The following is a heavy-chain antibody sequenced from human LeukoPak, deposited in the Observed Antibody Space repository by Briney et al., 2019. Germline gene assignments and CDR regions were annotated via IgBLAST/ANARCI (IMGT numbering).Heavy chain of an antibody. Sequence: GASVKVSCKASGYTFSNYGINWVRQAPGQGLEWMGWIFSYNGNRKYAQKFHNRVTMTTDASTSTAHMELRSLRSDDTAVYYCAREKISGEFDMWGQGTMVTVSS. V-gene: IGHV1-18*01. D-gene: IGHD3-10*01. J-gene: IGHJ3*02. CDR2: IFSYNGNR. CDR1: GYTFSNYG. CDR3: AREKISGEFDM.